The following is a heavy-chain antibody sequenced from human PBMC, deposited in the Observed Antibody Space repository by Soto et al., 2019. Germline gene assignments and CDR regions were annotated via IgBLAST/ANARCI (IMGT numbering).Heavy chain of an antibody. Sequence: QVQLVQSGAEVKKPGSSVKVSCKASGGTFSSYTISWVRQAPGQGLEWMGRIIPILGIANYAQKFQGRVTITADKSTSAAYMELSSLRSEDTAVYYCAYTYYYGSGSLYWGQGTLVTVSS. J-gene: IGHJ4*02. D-gene: IGHD3-10*01. CDR2: IIPILGIA. CDR3: AYTYYYGSGSLY. CDR1: GGTFSSYT. V-gene: IGHV1-69*02.